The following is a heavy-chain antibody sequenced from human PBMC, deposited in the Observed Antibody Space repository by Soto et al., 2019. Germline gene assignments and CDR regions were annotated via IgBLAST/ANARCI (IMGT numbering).Heavy chain of an antibody. CDR2: IIPIFGTT. J-gene: IGHJ6*02. D-gene: IGHD2-15*01. CDR3: ARDRGYCRGGTCYGMDV. Sequence: GASVKVSCKASGGTFSSYAISWVRQAPGRGLEWMGGIIPIFGTTNYAQKFQGRVTITADESTSTAYMELSSLKSEDTAIYYCARDRGYCRGGTCYGMDVWGQGTTVTVSS. CDR1: GGTFSSYA. V-gene: IGHV1-69*13.